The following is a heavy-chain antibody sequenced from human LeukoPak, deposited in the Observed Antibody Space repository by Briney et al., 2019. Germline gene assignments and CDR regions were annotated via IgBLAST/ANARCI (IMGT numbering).Heavy chain of an antibody. Sequence: GGSLRLSCAVSGFTFSNAWMSWVRQAPGKGLGWVGRIKSKSDGGTAEHAAPVKGRFTISRDDSKNTLYLQMNSLKTEDTAVYFCTTVGLGRDCSSTTCYHYGMDVWGQGTTVTVSS. CDR1: GFTFSNAW. CDR3: TTVGLGRDCSSTTCYHYGMDV. V-gene: IGHV3-15*01. D-gene: IGHD2-2*01. J-gene: IGHJ6*02. CDR2: IKSKSDGGTA.